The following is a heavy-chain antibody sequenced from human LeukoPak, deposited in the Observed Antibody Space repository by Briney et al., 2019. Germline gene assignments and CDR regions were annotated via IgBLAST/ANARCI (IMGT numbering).Heavy chain of an antibody. CDR2: IYYSGTT. V-gene: IGHV4-59*01. D-gene: IGHD6-13*01. CDR1: GGSISSYY. J-gene: IGHJ4*02. Sequence: SETLSLTCTVSGGSISSYYWSWIRPPPGKGLEWIGYIYYSGTTNYNPSLKSRVTISVDTSKNQFSLKLSSVTAADTAVYYCARGVYIAAAQYAYWGQGTLVTVSS. CDR3: ARGVYIAAAQYAY.